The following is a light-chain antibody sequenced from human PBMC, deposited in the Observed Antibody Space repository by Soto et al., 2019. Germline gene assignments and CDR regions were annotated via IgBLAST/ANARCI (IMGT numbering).Light chain of an antibody. CDR3: QQYYSYPRT. CDR2: SAS. Sequence: IRMTQSPSSLSASTGDRVTITCRASQGISSNLAWYQQKPGNAPDLLIYSASTLQSRVPSRFNGSGSGTDFTLTISCLQSEDFATYYCQQYYSYPRTFGHGTKVEIK. CDR1: QGISSN. J-gene: IGKJ1*01. V-gene: IGKV1-8*01.